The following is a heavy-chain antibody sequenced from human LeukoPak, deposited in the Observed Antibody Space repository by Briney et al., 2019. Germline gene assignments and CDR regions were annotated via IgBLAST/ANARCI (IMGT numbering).Heavy chain of an antibody. J-gene: IGHJ3*02. D-gene: IGHD1-26*01. V-gene: IGHV3-30*03. CDR2: ISYEGSNK. CDR1: GFTFSSYG. CDR3: LRGATFIVGATTSPVAFDI. Sequence: GGSLRLSCAASGFTFSSYGMHWVRQAPGKGLEWVAVISYEGSNKYYADSVKGRFTISRDNSKNTLYLQMNSLRAEDTAVYYCLRGATFIVGATTSPVAFDIWGQGTMVTVSS.